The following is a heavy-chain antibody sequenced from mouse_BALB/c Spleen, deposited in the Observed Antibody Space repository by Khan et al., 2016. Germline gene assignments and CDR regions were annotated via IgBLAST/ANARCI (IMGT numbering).Heavy chain of an antibody. Sequence: VQLQQSGAELVKPGASVKLSCTASGFNIKDTYMHWVKQRPEQGLEWIGRIDPANGNTKYDPKFQGKATITEDTSSNTAYLQLSSLTSEDTAVYYCATVYFDYDDAMDYWGQGTSVTVSS. CDR2: IDPANGNT. V-gene: IGHV14-3*02. CDR3: ATVYFDYDDAMDY. CDR1: GFNIKDTY. J-gene: IGHJ4*01. D-gene: IGHD2-4*01.